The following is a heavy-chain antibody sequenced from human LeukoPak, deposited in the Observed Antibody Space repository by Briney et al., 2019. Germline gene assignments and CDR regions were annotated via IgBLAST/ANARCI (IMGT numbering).Heavy chain of an antibody. V-gene: IGHV3-23*01. CDR3: AKDLITMIVVVSPLDY. Sequence: GGSVRLSCAASGFTFSSYGMSWVRQAPGKGLEWVSAINGSGGSTYYADSVKGRFTISRDNSKNTLYLQMNSLRAEDTAVYYCAKDLITMIVVVSPLDYWGQGTLVTVSS. CDR1: GFTFSSYG. J-gene: IGHJ4*02. CDR2: INGSGGST. D-gene: IGHD3-22*01.